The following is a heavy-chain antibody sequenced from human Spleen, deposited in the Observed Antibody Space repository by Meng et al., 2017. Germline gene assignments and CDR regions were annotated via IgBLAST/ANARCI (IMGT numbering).Heavy chain of an antibody. Sequence: QVQLQQGGAGPLQPSETLSLTCVVSGGSFSDYYWSWIRQPPGKGLEWIGEINHSGSTNYNPSLESRATISVDTSQNNLSLKLSSVTAADSAVYYCARGPTTMAHDFDYWGQGTLVTVSS. D-gene: IGHD4-11*01. CDR1: GGSFSDYY. CDR3: ARGPTTMAHDFDY. CDR2: INHSGST. V-gene: IGHV4-34*01. J-gene: IGHJ4*02.